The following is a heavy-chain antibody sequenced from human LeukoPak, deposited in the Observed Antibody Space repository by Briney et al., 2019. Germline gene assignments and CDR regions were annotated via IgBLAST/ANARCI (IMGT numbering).Heavy chain of an antibody. CDR3: ARHEYSGSYYGLSWFDP. J-gene: IGHJ5*02. V-gene: IGHV4-39*01. CDR2: IYYNEYT. CDR1: RGSVSSSSYY. Sequence: SETLSLTCTVSRGSVSSSSYYRGWIRQPPGKGLEWIGSIYYNEYTYYNPSLKSRVTISVDTSKNQFSLKLSSVTAADTAVYYCARHEYSGSYYGLSWFDPWGPGTLVTVSS. D-gene: IGHD1-26*01.